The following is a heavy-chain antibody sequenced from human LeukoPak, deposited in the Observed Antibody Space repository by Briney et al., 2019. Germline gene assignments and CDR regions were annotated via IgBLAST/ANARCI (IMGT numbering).Heavy chain of an antibody. V-gene: IGHV3-66*02. J-gene: IGHJ4*02. D-gene: IGHD3-16*01. CDR3: AREKGGPFDY. Sequence: PGGSLRLSCAASGFTVSSNYMSWVRQAPGKGLEWVSVIYSGGSTYYADSVRGRFTISRDSSKNTLYLQMNSLRAEDTAVYYCAREKGGPFDYWGQGTLVTVSS. CDR2: IYSGGST. CDR1: GFTVSSNY.